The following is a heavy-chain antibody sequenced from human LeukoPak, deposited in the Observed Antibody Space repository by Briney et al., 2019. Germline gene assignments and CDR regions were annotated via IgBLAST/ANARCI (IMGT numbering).Heavy chain of an antibody. V-gene: IGHV3-48*03. D-gene: IGHD3-22*01. CDR3: AKDPTHFRVWDDYDNTRLNS. J-gene: IGHJ4*02. Sequence: PGGSLRLSCAASGFTFSSYEMNWVRQAPGKGLEWVSYISSSGSTKYYADSVKGRFTISRDNSKNTVYLQMNSLRAEDTAVYYCAKDPTHFRVWDDYDNTRLNSWGQGTLVTVSS. CDR2: ISSSGSTK. CDR1: GFTFSSYE.